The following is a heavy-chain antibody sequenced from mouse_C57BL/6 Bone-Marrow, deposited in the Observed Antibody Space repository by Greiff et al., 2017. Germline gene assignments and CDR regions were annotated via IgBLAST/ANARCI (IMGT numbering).Heavy chain of an antibody. CDR1: GYSITSGYY. CDR3: ARDGPYFDV. Sequence: EVQLQESGPGLVKPSQSLSLTCSVTGYSITSGYYWNWIRQFPGNKLEWMGYISYDGSNNYNPSLKNRISITRDTSKNQFFLKLNSVTTEDTATYYCARDGPYFDVWGTGTTVTVSS. CDR2: ISYDGSN. V-gene: IGHV3-6*01. D-gene: IGHD3-1*01. J-gene: IGHJ1*03.